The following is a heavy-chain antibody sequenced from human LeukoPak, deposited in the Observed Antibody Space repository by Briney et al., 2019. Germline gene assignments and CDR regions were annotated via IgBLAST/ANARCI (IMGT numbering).Heavy chain of an antibody. Sequence: PGGSLRLSCAASGFTFSSYSMNWVRQAPGKGLEWVSSISSSGSYIYYADSVKGRFTISRDNAKNSVYLQLNSLRAEDTAVNYCAREAPGSYYSPLDYWGQGTLVTVSS. CDR1: GFTFSSYS. CDR2: ISSSGSYI. V-gene: IGHV3-21*06. CDR3: AREAPGSYYSPLDY. D-gene: IGHD3-10*01. J-gene: IGHJ4*02.